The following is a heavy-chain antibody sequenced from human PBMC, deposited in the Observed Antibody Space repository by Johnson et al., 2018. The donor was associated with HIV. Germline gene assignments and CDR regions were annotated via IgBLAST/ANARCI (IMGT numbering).Heavy chain of an antibody. CDR2: ISSGSTP. Sequence: VQLVESGGGLIQPGGSLRLSCAASGFTVGNEYMIWVRQTPGRGLDWVSLISSGSTPYYADFVKGRFTISRDNSKNTLYLHMNSLRAEDTAVYYCARAFGSGGYTSSWYLGLGAFDLWGQGTMVTVSS. V-gene: IGHV3-53*01. CDR1: GFTVGNEY. CDR3: ARAFGSGGYTSSWYLGLGAFDL. D-gene: IGHD6-13*01. J-gene: IGHJ3*01.